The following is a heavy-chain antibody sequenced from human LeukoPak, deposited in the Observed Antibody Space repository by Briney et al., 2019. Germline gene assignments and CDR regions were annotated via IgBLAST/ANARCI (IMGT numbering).Heavy chain of an antibody. CDR3: ARVQGDYSNFHFDY. CDR1: GGSVSSYY. D-gene: IGHD4-11*01. CDR2: IYTSGS. Sequence: SETLSLTCIVSGGSVSSYYWSWIRQPTGKGLEWIGRIYTSGSNYNPSLKSRVTMSMDTSKNQFSLNLSSVTAADTAEYYCARVQGDYSNFHFDYWGQGTLVTVSS. V-gene: IGHV4-4*07. J-gene: IGHJ4*02.